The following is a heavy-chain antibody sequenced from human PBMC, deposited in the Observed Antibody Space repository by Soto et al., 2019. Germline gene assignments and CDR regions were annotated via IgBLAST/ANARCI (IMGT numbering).Heavy chain of an antibody. J-gene: IGHJ6*02. D-gene: IGHD2-21*02. CDR3: ARRAYCGGDCTRNHQYYYAMDV. Sequence: GESLKISCKGSGDSFNTYLIVWVRQMPGKGLEWMGTIYPGDSDTTYSPSFQGQVTISADKSITTAYLQWSSLKASDTAMYYCARRAYCGGDCTRNHQYYYAMDVWGQGTTVTVSS. V-gene: IGHV5-51*01. CDR1: GDSFNTYL. CDR2: IYPGDSDT.